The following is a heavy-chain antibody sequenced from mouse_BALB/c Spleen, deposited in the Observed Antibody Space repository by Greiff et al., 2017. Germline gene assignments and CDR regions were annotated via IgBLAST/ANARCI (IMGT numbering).Heavy chain of an antibody. D-gene: IGHD2-14*01. CDR2: IDPSDSET. V-gene: IGHV1-74*01. CDR3: AKGYDDGFRAMDY. Sequence: QVQLQQSGPQLVRPGASVKISCKASGYSFTSYWMHWVKQRPGQGLEWIGMIDPSDSETRLNQKFKDKATLTVDKSSSTAYMQLSSPTSEDSAVYYCAKGYDDGFRAMDYWGQGTSVTVSS. J-gene: IGHJ4*01. CDR1: GYSFTSYW.